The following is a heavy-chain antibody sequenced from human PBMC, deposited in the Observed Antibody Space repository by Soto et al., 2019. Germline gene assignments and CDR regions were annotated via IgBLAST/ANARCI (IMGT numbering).Heavy chain of an antibody. CDR3: AKGRSYYYYYGVDV. Sequence: EVQLLESGGGLVQPGGSLRLSCAASGFTFSSCAMGWVGQAPGKGLEWVSDIIDSGGSTYYADSVKGRFTISRDNSKSTLSLQMNSLRAEDTALYHCAKGRSYYYYYGVDVWGQGTTVTVSS. CDR2: IIDSGGST. J-gene: IGHJ6*02. CDR1: GFTFSSCA. V-gene: IGHV3-23*01.